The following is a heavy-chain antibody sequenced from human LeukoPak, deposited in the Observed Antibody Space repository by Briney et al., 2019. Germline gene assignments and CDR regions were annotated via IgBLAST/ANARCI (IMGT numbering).Heavy chain of an antibody. CDR2: IRYDGSNK. V-gene: IGHV3-30*02. J-gene: IGHJ5*02. CDR3: AKVLGEYSIRSKPLDT. CDR1: GFTFSAYG. Sequence: PGGSLRLSCATSGFTFSAYGMHWVRQPPVKGLEWVAFIRYDGSNKCYPGSVRGRFTVSRDNSKNTLYLQMNSLRPEDTAVYYCAKVLGEYSIRSKPLDTWGQGTLVTVSS. D-gene: IGHD6-13*01.